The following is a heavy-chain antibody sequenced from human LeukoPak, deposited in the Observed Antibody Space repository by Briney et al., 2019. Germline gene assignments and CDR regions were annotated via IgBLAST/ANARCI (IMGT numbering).Heavy chain of an antibody. CDR2: ISSNGDST. V-gene: IGHV3-64*01. CDR1: GFTFSTYT. CDR3: AKPVIPSAYQGTYYMDV. Sequence: GGSLRLSCAAAGFTFSTYTMHWVRQAPGKGLEYVSAISSNGDSTYYANSVKGRFTISRDNSKNTLYLQMGSLRAEDMAVYYCAKPVIPSAYQGTYYMDVWGKGTTVTVSS. J-gene: IGHJ6*03. D-gene: IGHD3-16*01.